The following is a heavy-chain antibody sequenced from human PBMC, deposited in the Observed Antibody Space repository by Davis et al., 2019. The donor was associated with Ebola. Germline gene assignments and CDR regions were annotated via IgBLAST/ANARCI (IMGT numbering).Heavy chain of an antibody. CDR2: IYYSGST. CDR1: GGSINSYY. V-gene: IGHV4-59*01. Sequence: PSETLSLTCTVSGGSINSYYWSWIRQPPGKGLEWIGYIYYSGSTNYNPSLKSRVTISVDTSKNQFSLKLSSVTAADTAVYYCARESSSWSIKNWGQGTLVTVSS. CDR3: ARESSSWSIKN. D-gene: IGHD6-13*01. J-gene: IGHJ4*02.